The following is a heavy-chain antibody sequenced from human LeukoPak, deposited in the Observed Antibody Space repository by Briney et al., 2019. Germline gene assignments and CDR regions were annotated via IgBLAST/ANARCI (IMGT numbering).Heavy chain of an antibody. CDR1: GYTYTSYD. CDR3: AREVSNSAKYYHYYGMDV. J-gene: IGHJ6*02. Sequence: GASVKVSCKASGYTYTSYDINWVRQATGQGLEWMGWMNPNSGNTGYAQKFQGRVTMTRNTSISTAYMELNSLRSEDTAVYYCAREVSNSAKYYHYYGMDVWGQGTTVTVSS. D-gene: IGHD2/OR15-2a*01. V-gene: IGHV1-8*01. CDR2: MNPNSGNT.